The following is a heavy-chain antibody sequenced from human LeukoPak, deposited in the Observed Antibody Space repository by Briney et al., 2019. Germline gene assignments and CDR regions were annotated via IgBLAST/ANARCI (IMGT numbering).Heavy chain of an antibody. V-gene: IGHV4-31*03. CDR1: GGSVSRGGYY. Sequence: SETLSLTCTVSGGSVSRGGYYWNWIRQHPGKGLEWIGFTSYSEGTYYNPSLMSRITISVDRSQNQFSLKMRDVTAADTAVYYCARAVISFGGGVAKGFDSWGQGALVTVSS. CDR3: ARAVISFGGGVAKGFDS. D-gene: IGHD3-16*01. J-gene: IGHJ4*02. CDR2: TSYSEGT.